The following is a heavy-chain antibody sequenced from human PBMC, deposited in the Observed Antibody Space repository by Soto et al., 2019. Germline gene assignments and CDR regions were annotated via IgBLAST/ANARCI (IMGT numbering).Heavy chain of an antibody. V-gene: IGHV4-59*08. Sequence: PSETLSLTCTVSGGSLNISCWSWIRQPPGKGLEWIGFICYSGSTKYNPSLESRVTMSVDPSKRQFSLQLKSVTAADTAIYYCARTVLGPDILADQFVDYYYYMDVWGQGTTVTVSS. D-gene: IGHD3-9*01. CDR1: GGSLNISC. CDR2: ICYSGST. CDR3: ARTVLGPDILADQFVDYYYYMDV. J-gene: IGHJ6*03.